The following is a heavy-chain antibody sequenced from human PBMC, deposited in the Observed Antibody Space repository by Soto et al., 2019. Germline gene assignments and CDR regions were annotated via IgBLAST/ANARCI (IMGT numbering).Heavy chain of an antibody. Sequence: GGSLRLSCAASGFTFSSYAMSWVRQAPGKGLEWVSAISGSGGSTYYSDSVKGRFTISRDNSKNTLYLQMNSLRAEDTAVYYCAKDSGDIVVVVAANFDYWGQGTLVTVSS. CDR3: AKDSGDIVVVVAANFDY. V-gene: IGHV3-23*01. CDR2: ISGSGGST. CDR1: GFTFSSYA. J-gene: IGHJ4*02. D-gene: IGHD2-15*01.